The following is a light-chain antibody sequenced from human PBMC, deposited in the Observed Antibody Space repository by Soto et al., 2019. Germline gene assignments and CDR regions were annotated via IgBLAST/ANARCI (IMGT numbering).Light chain of an antibody. J-gene: IGKJ1*01. CDR2: GAS. V-gene: IGKV3-20*01. CDR3: QQYQTSPRA. CDR1: QSISSNS. Sequence: EIVLTQSPGTLSLSPGERATLSCRPSQSISSNSLAWYQQRPGQAPRLLMYGASSRATGIPDRFSGSGSGTDFTLTISRLEPEDFAVYYCQQYQTSPRAFVQGTKVEIK.